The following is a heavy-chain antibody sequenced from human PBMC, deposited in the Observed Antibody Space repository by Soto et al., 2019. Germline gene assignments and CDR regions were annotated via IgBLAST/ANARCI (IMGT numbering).Heavy chain of an antibody. V-gene: IGHV3-21*01. J-gene: IGHJ3*02. CDR1: GFTFSSYS. CDR2: ISSSSSYI. CDR3: ATESYYDYVWGSYRPGNDAFDI. Sequence: EVQLVESGGGLVKPGGSLRLSCAASGFTFSSYSMNWVRQAPGKGLEWVSSISSSSSYIYYADSVKGRFTISRDNAKNSLYLQMNSLRAEDTAVYYCATESYYDYVWGSYRPGNDAFDIWGQGTMVTVSS. D-gene: IGHD3-16*02.